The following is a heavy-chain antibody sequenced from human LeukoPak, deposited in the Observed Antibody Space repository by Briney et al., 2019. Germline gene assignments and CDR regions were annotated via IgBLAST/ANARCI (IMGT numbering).Heavy chain of an antibody. V-gene: IGHV1-3*01. CDR3: ARDRWSSSSSEGALDI. CDR2: INVANGNR. J-gene: IGHJ3*02. CDR1: GYTFTNSY. D-gene: IGHD6-6*01. Sequence: ASVKVSCKASGYTFTNSYMHWVRQAPGQRLEWMGWINVANGNRKYSQKFQGRVTITRDTSTSTAYMELRSLRSDDTAVYYCARDRWSSSSSEGALDIWGQGTMVTVSS.